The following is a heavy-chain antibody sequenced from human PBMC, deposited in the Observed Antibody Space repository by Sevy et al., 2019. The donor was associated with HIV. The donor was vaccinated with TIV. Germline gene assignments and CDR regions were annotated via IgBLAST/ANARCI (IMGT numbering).Heavy chain of an antibody. D-gene: IGHD6-19*01. J-gene: IGHJ4*02. CDR3: ARAVISDWYHSFDY. CDR1: GFTFSTYG. CDR2: IWFDGSNK. Sequence: GGSQRLSCAASGFTFSTYGMHWVRQAPGKGLEWAALIWFDGSNKYYADSVKGRFTISRDNAKNTLYLQMSSLRAEDTAVYYCARAVISDWYHSFDYWGQGTLVTVSS. V-gene: IGHV3-33*01.